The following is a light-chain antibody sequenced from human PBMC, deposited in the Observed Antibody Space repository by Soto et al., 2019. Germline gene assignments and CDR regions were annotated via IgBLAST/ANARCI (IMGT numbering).Light chain of an antibody. CDR3: QQLHSYPIT. CDR2: DAS. Sequence: EIVMTQSPATLSVSPGERVTLSCRASQSVGSNLAWYQQKPGLAPRVLIYDASTRATVIPARFSGSGSGTEFTLTISSLQSEDFATYYCQQLHSYPITFGQGTRLEIK. V-gene: IGKV3-15*01. CDR1: QSVGSN. J-gene: IGKJ5*01.